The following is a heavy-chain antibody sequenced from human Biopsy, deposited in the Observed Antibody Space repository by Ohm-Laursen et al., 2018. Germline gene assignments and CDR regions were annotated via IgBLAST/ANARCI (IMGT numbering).Heavy chain of an antibody. CDR1: ADSFVGYD. V-gene: IGHV1-2*02. Sequence: VSSVKVSCKAPADSFVGYDIHWVRQAPGQGLEWTGSIYPNNGATKNAQKFQGRVTMTRDTSINTAFMELKSLRSDDTAVYYCARDLVDWTVPSWGQGTLVIVSS. CDR2: IYPNNGAT. CDR3: ARDLVDWTVPS. J-gene: IGHJ4*02. D-gene: IGHD3/OR15-3a*01.